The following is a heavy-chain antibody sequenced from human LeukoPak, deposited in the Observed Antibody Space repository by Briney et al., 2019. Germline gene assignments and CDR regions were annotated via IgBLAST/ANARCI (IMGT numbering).Heavy chain of an antibody. CDR3: ARDGIVVVPAAIWGSYYYYMDV. Sequence: ASVKVSYKASGYTFTGYYMHWVRQAPGQGLEWMGWINPNSGGTNYAQKFQGRVTMTRDTSISTAYMELSRLRSDDTAVYYCARDGIVVVPAAIWGSYYYYMDVWGKGTTVTVSS. CDR2: INPNSGGT. CDR1: GYTFTGYY. D-gene: IGHD2-2*01. V-gene: IGHV1-2*02. J-gene: IGHJ6*03.